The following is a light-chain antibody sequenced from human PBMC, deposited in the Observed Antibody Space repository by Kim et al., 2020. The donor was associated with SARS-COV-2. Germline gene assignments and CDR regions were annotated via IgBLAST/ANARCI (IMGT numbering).Light chain of an antibody. V-gene: IGKV3-20*01. J-gene: IGKJ1*01. CDR1: ESISSSY. Sequence: SPGERATLFCRASESISSSYLAWFQQKPGQAPRLLIYGASSRATGFPDRFSGSRSGTDFTLTISRLEPEDFAVYYCQQYASSPWTFGQGTKVDIK. CDR3: QQYASSPWT. CDR2: GAS.